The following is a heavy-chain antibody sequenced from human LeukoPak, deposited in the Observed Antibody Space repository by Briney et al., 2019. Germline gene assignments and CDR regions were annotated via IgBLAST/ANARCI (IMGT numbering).Heavy chain of an antibody. J-gene: IGHJ4*02. V-gene: IGHV1-24*01. CDR3: ATVPFRYGSANYYFDY. Sequence: SSVKVSCKVSGYTLTELFMHWVRQAPGKGLEWMGGFDPEDGETIYAQKFQGRVTMTEDTSTDTAYMELSSLRSEDTAVYYCATVPFRYGSANYYFDYWGQGTLVIVTA. CDR2: FDPEDGET. CDR1: GYTLTELF. D-gene: IGHD3-10*01.